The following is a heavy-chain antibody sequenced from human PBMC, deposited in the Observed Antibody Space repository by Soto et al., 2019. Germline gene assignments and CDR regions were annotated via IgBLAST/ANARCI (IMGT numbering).Heavy chain of an antibody. CDR2: IIPIFGTA. J-gene: IGHJ3*02. D-gene: IGHD3-22*01. CDR1: GGTFSSYA. Sequence: SVKVSCKASGGTFSSYAISWVRQAPGQGLEWMGGIIPIFGTANYAQKFQGRVTITADESTSTAYMELSSLRSEDTAVYYCARERDTYYYDSSRRHAFDIWGQGTMVTVSS. CDR3: ARERDTYYYDSSRRHAFDI. V-gene: IGHV1-69*13.